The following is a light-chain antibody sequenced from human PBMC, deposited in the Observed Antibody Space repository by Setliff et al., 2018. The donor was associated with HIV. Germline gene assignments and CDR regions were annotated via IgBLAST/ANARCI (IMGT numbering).Light chain of an antibody. CDR2: EVR. CDR1: SSDVGSYNY. V-gene: IGLV2-14*03. J-gene: IGLJ1*01. CDR3: SSYAITNTLP. Sequence: QSALTQPASVSGSPGQPITISCTGTSSDVGSYNYVSWYQQHPGKAPKLLIYEVRNRPSGVSDRFSGSKSGNTASLTISGLQAEDEADYYCSSYAITNTLPFGTGTKVTVL.